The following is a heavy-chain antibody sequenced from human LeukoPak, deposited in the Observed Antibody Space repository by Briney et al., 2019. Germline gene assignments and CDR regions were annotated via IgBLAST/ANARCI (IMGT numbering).Heavy chain of an antibody. CDR1: GFIFSDYP. D-gene: IGHD2-8*01. J-gene: IGHJ3*01. CDR3: ARRIMGTTGHAFYF. Sequence: GGSLRLSCAASGFIFSDYPMSWIRQAPGKGLEWLSYTRVSDNNLYYADSVKGRFTISRDKAQTSLYLQMNSLRAEDTAVYYCARRIMGTTGHAFYFWGQGTMVTVSS. CDR2: TRVSDNNL. V-gene: IGHV3-11*01.